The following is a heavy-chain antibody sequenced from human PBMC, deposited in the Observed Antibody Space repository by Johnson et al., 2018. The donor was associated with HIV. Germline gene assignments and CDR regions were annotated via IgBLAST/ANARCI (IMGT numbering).Heavy chain of an antibody. CDR1: GFTVSSNY. V-gene: IGHV3-66*02. D-gene: IGHD6-13*01. Sequence: EVQLVESGGGLVQPGGSLTLSCAASGFTVSSNYMSWVRQAPGKGLEWVSVIYSGGSTYYPDSVKGRFTISRDNSKNTLYLQMNSLRAEDTAVYYCARVSRIAGAFDIWGQGTMVTVSS. CDR2: IYSGGST. CDR3: ARVSRIAGAFDI. J-gene: IGHJ3*02.